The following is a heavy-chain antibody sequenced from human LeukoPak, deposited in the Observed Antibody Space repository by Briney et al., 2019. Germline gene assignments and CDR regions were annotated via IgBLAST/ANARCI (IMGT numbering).Heavy chain of an antibody. CDR3: VRDPSGSGFAFDS. CDR2: ISHDGNSK. J-gene: IGHJ4*02. Sequence: GRSLRLSCAASGFTLSTYGMHWVRQAPGKGLEWVAMISHDGNSKQYADFAKGRFTISRDNSEDTLYLQMNSLRAEDTAVYYCVRDPSGSGFAFDSWGQGALVTVSS. CDR1: GFTLSTYG. D-gene: IGHD1-1*01. V-gene: IGHV3-30*03.